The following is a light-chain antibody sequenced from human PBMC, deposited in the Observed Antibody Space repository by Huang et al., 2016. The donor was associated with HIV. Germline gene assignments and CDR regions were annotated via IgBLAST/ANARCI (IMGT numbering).Light chain of an antibody. Sequence: DIQMTQSPSTLSASVGDRVTIICRASQSVRSWLAWYQQKPGKAPKLLIYQASNLQNGVPSRFSGSGSGTEFTLTISSLQPDDFATYYCQQYSSYIQWTFGQGTKVEI. CDR1: QSVRSW. J-gene: IGKJ1*01. CDR2: QAS. CDR3: QQYSSYIQWT. V-gene: IGKV1-5*03.